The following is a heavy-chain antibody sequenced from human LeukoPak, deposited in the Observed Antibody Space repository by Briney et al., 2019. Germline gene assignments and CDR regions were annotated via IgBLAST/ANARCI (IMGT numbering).Heavy chain of an antibody. CDR1: GFTFSSYA. J-gene: IGHJ4*02. Sequence: GGSLRLSCAASGFTFSSYAMSRVRQAPGEGLEWVSGISGSGGSTYYADSEKGRLTISRDNSKNTLYLQMNSLRAEDMAVYYCAKTYYYDSSGYYSFGYWGQGTLVTVSS. V-gene: IGHV3-23*01. CDR3: AKTYYYDSSGYYSFGY. CDR2: ISGSGGST. D-gene: IGHD3-22*01.